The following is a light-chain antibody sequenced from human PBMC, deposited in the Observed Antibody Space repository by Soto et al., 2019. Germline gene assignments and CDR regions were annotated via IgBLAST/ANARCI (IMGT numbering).Light chain of an antibody. V-gene: IGLV2-14*01. J-gene: IGLJ1*01. CDR1: SSDVGGYNY. Sequence: QSALTQPASVSGSPGQSITISCTGTSSDVGGYNYVSWYQQHPGKAPKLMIHEVSNRPSGVSNRFSGSKSCNTASLTISGLQAEAEADYYCSSYTSSSTLPVFGTGTKVTVL. CDR3: SSYTSSSTLPV. CDR2: EVS.